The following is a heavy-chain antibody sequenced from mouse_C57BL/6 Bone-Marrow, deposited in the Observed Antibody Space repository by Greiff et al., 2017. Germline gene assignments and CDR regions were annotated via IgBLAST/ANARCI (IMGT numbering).Heavy chain of an antibody. CDR2: IDPSDSET. V-gene: IGHV1-52*01. CDR3: ARGIYYGNYFDY. J-gene: IGHJ2*01. CDR1: GYTFTSYW. Sequence: VQLQQSGAELVRPGSSVKLSCKASGYTFTSYWMHWVKQRPIQGLEWIGNIDPSDSETHYNQKFKDKATLTVDKSSSTAYMQLSSLTSEDSAVYYCARGIYYGNYFDYWGQGTTLTVSS. D-gene: IGHD2-1*01.